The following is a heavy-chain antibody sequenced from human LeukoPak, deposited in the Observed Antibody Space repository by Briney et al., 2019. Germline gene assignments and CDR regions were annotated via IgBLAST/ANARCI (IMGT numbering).Heavy chain of an antibody. V-gene: IGHV4-59*01. CDR1: GGSISGYY. J-gene: IGHJ4*02. D-gene: IGHD3-10*01. CDR3: ARVASSGSGSYYNRYYFDY. CDR2: IYYSGNT. Sequence: RTSETLSLTCTVSGGSISGYYWSWIRQPPGKGLEWIGYIYYSGNTIYNPSLKSRVTISVDTSKNQFSLKLSSVTAADTAVYYCARVASSGSGSYYNRYYFDYWGQGTLVTVSS.